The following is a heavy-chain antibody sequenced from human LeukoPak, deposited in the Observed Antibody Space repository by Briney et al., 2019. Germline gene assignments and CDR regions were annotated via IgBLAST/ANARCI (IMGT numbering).Heavy chain of an antibody. CDR2: IYYSGST. J-gene: IGHJ5*02. D-gene: IGHD3-22*01. CDR1: GGSISSYY. Sequence: SETLSLTCTVSGGSISSYYWSWSRQPPGKGLEWIGYIYYSGSTNYNPSLKSRVTISVDTSTNQLSLKLSSVTAADTAVYYCARRPGSSGYDPWFDPWGQGTLVTVSS. V-gene: IGHV4-59*01. CDR3: ARRPGSSGYDPWFDP.